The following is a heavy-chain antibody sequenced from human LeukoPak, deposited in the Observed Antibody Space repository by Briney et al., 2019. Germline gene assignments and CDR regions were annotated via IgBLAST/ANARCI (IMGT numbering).Heavy chain of an antibody. CDR1: VGTFSSYA. D-gene: IGHD5-12*01. J-gene: IGHJ6*04. Sequence: SVEVSCKASVGTFSSYAISWVRQAPGQGLEWMGGIIPTFGTANYAQKFQGRVTITADKSTSTAYMELSSLRSEDTAVYYCARGQWLRPYYDYGMDVWGKGTTVTVSS. V-gene: IGHV1-69*06. CDR3: ARGQWLRPYYDYGMDV. CDR2: IIPTFGTA.